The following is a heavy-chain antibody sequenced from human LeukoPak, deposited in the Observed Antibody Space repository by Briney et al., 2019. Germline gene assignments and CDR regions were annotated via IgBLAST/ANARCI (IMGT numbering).Heavy chain of an antibody. V-gene: IGHV3-23*01. CDR1: GFTFNTYA. CDR2: INTIGTNT. Sequence: GGSLRLSCAASGFTFNTYAMTWVRQAPGKGLEWVSTINTIGTNTFYAASVKGRFTISRDHSKDTSYLQMNDLRAEDTAVYYCAKLPHSDGTISFDYWGQGTLVTVSS. J-gene: IGHJ4*02. CDR3: AKLPHSDGTISFDY. D-gene: IGHD2-15*01.